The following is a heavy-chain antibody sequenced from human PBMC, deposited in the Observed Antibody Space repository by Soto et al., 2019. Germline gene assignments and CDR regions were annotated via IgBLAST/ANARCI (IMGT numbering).Heavy chain of an antibody. CDR1: GYIFDTYG. J-gene: IGHJ4*02. CDR3: AKMAPCSSRSCYSRPLDF. Sequence: QVHLLQSGAEVKKPGASVKVSCKASGYIFDTYGISWVRQAPGQGLEWLGWITPNNGNTNYAQKFQGRITMTTDTSTSTAYMEVRNLRSDDPAVYYCAKMAPCSSRSCYSRPLDFWGQGTLVSVSS. V-gene: IGHV1-18*01. D-gene: IGHD2-15*01. CDR2: ITPNNGNT.